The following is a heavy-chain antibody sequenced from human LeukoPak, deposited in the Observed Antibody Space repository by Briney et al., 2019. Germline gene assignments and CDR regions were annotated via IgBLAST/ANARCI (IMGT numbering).Heavy chain of an antibody. V-gene: IGHV3-33*01. D-gene: IGHD2-2*01. J-gene: IGHJ4*02. CDR3: ARGGCRSTSCYDY. CDR1: GFTFSSYG. CDR2: IWYDGSEK. Sequence: GRSLRLSCAASGFTFSSYGMHWVRQAPGKGPEWLAVIWYDGSEKYYADSVKGRFTISRDNSKNTLYLQMSSLRVEDTALYYCARGGCRSTSCYDYWGQGTLVTVSS.